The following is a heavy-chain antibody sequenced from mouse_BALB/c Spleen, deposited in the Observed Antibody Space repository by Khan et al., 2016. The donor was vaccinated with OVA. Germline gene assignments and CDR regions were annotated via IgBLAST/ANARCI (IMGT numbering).Heavy chain of an antibody. CDR1: GFSLTSYG. J-gene: IGHJ2*01. D-gene: IGHD1-3*01. V-gene: IGHV2-9*02. CDR3: ARLEDI. CDR2: IWAGGST. Sequence: QVQLKESGPGLVAPSQSLSITCTVSGFSLTSYGVHWVRQPPGKGLEWLGVIWAGGSTNYNSAPMSRLSISKDNSKSKVFLKMSSLQTDDTAMYYCARLEDIWGQGTTLTVSS.